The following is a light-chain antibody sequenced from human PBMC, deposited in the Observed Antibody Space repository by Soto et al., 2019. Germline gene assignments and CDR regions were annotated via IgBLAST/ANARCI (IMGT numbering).Light chain of an antibody. V-gene: IGKV2-28*01. Sequence: DIVMTQSPLSLPVTPGGPASISCRSSQSLLHSNGYNYLDWYLQKPGQSPQLLIYLGSNRASGVPDRFSGSGSGTDFTLKISRVEAEDIGVYYCMQALKSPPTFGPGTKVDIK. J-gene: IGKJ3*01. CDR1: QSLLHSNGYNY. CDR3: MQALKSPPT. CDR2: LGS.